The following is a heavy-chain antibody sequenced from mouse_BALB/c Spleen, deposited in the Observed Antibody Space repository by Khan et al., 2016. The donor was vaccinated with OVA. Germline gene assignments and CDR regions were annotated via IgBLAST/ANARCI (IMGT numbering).Heavy chain of an antibody. CDR2: INYSGRT. CDR1: GYSITSDYA. CDR3: ARGRSY. V-gene: IGHV3-2*02. Sequence: EVQLQESGPGLVKPSQSLSLTYAVTGYSITSDYAWNWIRQFPGNKLEWMGYINYSGRTSYTPSLKSRISITRDTSRNQFFLQLNSVTIEDTATYYGARGRSYWGQGTLVTVSA. J-gene: IGHJ3*01. D-gene: IGHD3-3*01.